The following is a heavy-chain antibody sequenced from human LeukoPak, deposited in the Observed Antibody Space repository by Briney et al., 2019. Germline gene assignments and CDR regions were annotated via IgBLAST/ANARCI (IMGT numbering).Heavy chain of an antibody. CDR2: ISGSGGST. Sequence: GGSLRLSCAASGFTFSSYAMSWVRQAPGKGQEWGSAISGSGGSTYYADSVKGRFTISRDNSKNTLYLQMNSLRAEDTAVYYCAKMRGDILTGYYRGWFDPWGQGTLVTVSS. D-gene: IGHD3-9*01. J-gene: IGHJ5*02. V-gene: IGHV3-23*01. CDR1: GFTFSSYA. CDR3: AKMRGDILTGYYRGWFDP.